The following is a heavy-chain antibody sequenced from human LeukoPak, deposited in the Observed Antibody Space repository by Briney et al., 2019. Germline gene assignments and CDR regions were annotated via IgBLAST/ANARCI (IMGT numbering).Heavy chain of an antibody. D-gene: IGHD2-2*01. V-gene: IGHV3-11*01. CDR3: ARGSDCSSTSCSCMDL. J-gene: IGHJ6*02. Sequence: GGSLRLSCVASGFPFSDYYMSWIRQAPGGGLDWVAYISGSDSDIYYADSVKGRFTISRDSAKNSLYLQMNSLRVEDTAVYYCARGSDCSSTSCSCMDLWGQGTTVTVSS. CDR2: ISGSDSDI. CDR1: GFPFSDYY.